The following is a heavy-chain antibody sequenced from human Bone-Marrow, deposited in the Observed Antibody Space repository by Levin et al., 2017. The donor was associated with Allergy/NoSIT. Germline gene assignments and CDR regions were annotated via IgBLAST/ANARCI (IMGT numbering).Heavy chain of an antibody. Sequence: GASVKVSCAASGFTFSSYAMSWVRQAPGKGLEWVSAISGSGGSTYYADSVKGRFTISRDNSKNTLYLQMNSLRAEDTAVYYCAKDGWVSRGYCSSTSCQYDYYYGMDVWGQGTTVTVSS. V-gene: IGHV3-23*01. J-gene: IGHJ6*02. CDR1: GFTFSSYA. CDR2: ISGSGGST. CDR3: AKDGWVSRGYCSSTSCQYDYYYGMDV. D-gene: IGHD2-2*01.